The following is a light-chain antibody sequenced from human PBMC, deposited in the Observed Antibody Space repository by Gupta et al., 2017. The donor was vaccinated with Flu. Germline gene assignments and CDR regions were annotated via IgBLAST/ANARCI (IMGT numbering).Light chain of an antibody. J-gene: IGLJ2*01. CDR2: RSD. Sequence: QRVTISCSGSSSNIGRNYVYWYQQRPGSAPKLLIYRSDQRSSGVPDRFSGSTSGTSASLAISGLRSEDEADYYCAARDDSMSVVFGGGTKLTVL. CDR1: SSNIGRNY. CDR3: AARDDSMSVV. V-gene: IGLV1-47*01.